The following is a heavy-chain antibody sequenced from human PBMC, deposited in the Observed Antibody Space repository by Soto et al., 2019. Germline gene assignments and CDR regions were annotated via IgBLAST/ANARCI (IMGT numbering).Heavy chain of an antibody. V-gene: IGHV4-39*01. Sequence: SETLSLTCTVSGDSIISSDFYWGWVRQPPGKGLQWIGSIFYLGSSYYNPSLKSRVTMSVDTSKNQFSLRLRSVTAADTALYFCARHSLALHKHNWCDPWGQEIMVTV. J-gene: IGHJ5*02. D-gene: IGHD3-3*02. CDR2: IFYLGSS. CDR1: GDSIISSDFY. CDR3: ARHSLALHKHNWCDP.